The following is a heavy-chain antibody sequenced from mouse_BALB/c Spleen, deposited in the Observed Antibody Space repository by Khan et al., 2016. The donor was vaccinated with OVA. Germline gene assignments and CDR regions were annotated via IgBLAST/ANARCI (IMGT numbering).Heavy chain of an antibody. V-gene: IGHV5-6*01. CDR1: GFTFSTFG. CDR3: TRLAYYYDSEGFAY. Sequence: EVQLVETGGDLVKPGGSLKLSCAASGFTFSTFGMPWVRQTPDKRLEWVATISTGGSYTYYPDIVKGRFIISRDNAKNTLDLQMSSLKSEDTAMYYCTRLAYYYDSEGFAYWGQGTLVTVSA. CDR2: ISTGGSYT. J-gene: IGHJ3*01. D-gene: IGHD1-1*01.